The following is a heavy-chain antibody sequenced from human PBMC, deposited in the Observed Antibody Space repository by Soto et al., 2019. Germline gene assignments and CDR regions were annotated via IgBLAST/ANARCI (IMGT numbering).Heavy chain of an antibody. Sequence: QVQLVESGGGVVQPGRSLRLSCAASGFTFSSYAMHWVRQAPGKGLEWVAVISYDGSNKCYADSVKGRFTISRDNSKNALYLQLNSLRAEDTAVYHCARTVPSSGYIMGTDAFDIWGQGTMVTVSS. CDR2: ISYDGSNK. J-gene: IGHJ3*02. V-gene: IGHV3-30-3*01. CDR1: GFTFSSYA. CDR3: ARTVPSSGYIMGTDAFDI. D-gene: IGHD3-22*01.